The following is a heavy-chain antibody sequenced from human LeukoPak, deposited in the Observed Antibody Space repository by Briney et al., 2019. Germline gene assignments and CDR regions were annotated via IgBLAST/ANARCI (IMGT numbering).Heavy chain of an antibody. CDR3: ARGPDYYYYKDV. V-gene: IGHV3-21*01. Sequence: GGSLRLSCEASGFTFSSYSMNWVRQAPGKGLEWVSSISSSSSYIYYADSVKGRFTISRDNANNSLYLQMNSLRAEDTAVYYCARGPDYYYYKDVWGKGTTVTVSS. D-gene: IGHD3-10*01. CDR2: ISSSSSYI. J-gene: IGHJ6*03. CDR1: GFTFSSYS.